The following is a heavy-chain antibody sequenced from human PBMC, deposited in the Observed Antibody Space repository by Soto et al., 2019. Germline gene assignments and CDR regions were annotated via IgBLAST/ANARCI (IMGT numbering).Heavy chain of an antibody. CDR2: ISYDGSNK. V-gene: IGHV3-30*18. CDR3: AKDLEVGGSGSYEFDY. Sequence: GGSLRLSCAASGFTFSSYGMHWVRQAPGKGLEWVAVISYDGSNKYYADSVKGRFTISRDNSKNTLYLQMNSLRAEDTAVYYCAKDLEVGGSGSYEFDYWGQGTLVTVSS. D-gene: IGHD3-10*01. J-gene: IGHJ4*02. CDR1: GFTFSSYG.